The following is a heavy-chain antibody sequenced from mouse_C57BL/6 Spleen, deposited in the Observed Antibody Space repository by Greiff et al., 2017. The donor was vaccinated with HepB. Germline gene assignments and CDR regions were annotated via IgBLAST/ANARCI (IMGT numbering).Heavy chain of an antibody. Sequence: EVQLQQSGPGLVKPSQSLSLTCSVTGYSITSGYYWNWIRQFPGNKLEWMGYISYDGSNNYNPSLKNRISITRDTSKNQFFLKLNSVTTEDTATYYCARIPPHYYGSSLGYFDVWGTGTTVTVSS. CDR3: ARIPPHYYGSSLGYFDV. CDR1: GYSITSGYY. V-gene: IGHV3-6*01. CDR2: ISYDGSN. D-gene: IGHD1-1*01. J-gene: IGHJ1*03.